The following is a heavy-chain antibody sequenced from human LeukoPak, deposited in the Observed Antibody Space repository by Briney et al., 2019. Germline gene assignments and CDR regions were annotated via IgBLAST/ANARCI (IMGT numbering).Heavy chain of an antibody. CDR1: GGTFSSYA. D-gene: IGHD6-19*01. Sequence: SVKVSCKASGGTFSSYAISWVRQAPGQGLEWMGGIIPIFGTANYAQKFQGRVTITADESTSTAYMELSSLRSEDTAVYYCARGPSSGLYYFDYWGQGTLVTVSS. J-gene: IGHJ4*02. V-gene: IGHV1-69*13. CDR2: IIPIFGTA. CDR3: ARGPSSGLYYFDY.